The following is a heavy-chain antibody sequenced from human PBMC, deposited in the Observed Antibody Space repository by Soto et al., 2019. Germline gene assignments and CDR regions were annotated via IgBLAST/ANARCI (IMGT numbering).Heavy chain of an antibody. D-gene: IGHD5-18*01. Sequence: GGSLRLSCAASGFTFSSYGMHWVRQAPGKGLEWVAVIWYDGSNKYYADSVKGRFTISRDNSKNTLYLQMNSLRAEDTAVYYCARETGIYSYLAGYYYGMDVWGQGTTVTVSS. CDR1: GFTFSSYG. J-gene: IGHJ6*02. CDR2: IWYDGSNK. CDR3: ARETGIYSYLAGYYYGMDV. V-gene: IGHV3-33*01.